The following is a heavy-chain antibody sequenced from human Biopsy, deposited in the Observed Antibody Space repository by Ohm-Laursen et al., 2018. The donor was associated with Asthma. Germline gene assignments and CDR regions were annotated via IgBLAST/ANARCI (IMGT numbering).Heavy chain of an antibody. V-gene: IGHV1-2*06. J-gene: IGHJ5*02. CDR3: ARGQKSAGDRWFDP. Sequence: GASVKVSCKASGGTFSRYAISWMRQAPGQGLEWMGRINPNSGATNYAQKFQGRVTMTRDTSISTAYMEVSRLRSDGTAVYYCARGQKSAGDRWFDPWGQGTLVTVSS. CDR1: GGTFSRYA. D-gene: IGHD6-13*01. CDR2: INPNSGAT.